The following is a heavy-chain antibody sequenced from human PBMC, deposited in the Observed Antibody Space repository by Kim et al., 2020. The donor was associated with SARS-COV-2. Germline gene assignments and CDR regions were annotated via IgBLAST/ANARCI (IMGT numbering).Heavy chain of an antibody. Sequence: ASVKVSCKASGYTFTSYDINWVRQATGQGLEWMGWMNPNSGNTGYAQKFQGRVTMTRNTSISTAYMELSSLRSEDTAVYYCARGVWVGNSTTYGMDVWGQGTTVTVSS. CDR1: GYTFTSYD. D-gene: IGHD2-8*01. V-gene: IGHV1-8*01. CDR3: ARGVWVGNSTTYGMDV. CDR2: MNPNSGNT. J-gene: IGHJ6*02.